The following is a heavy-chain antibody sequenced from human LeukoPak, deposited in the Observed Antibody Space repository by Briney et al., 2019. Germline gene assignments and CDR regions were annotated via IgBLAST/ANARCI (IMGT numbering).Heavy chain of an antibody. Sequence: SETLSLTCTVSGGSISSYYWSWVRQPPGQGLEWIGYIYYSGSTNYNPSLKSRVTISVATSKNQFSLKLSSVTAADTAVYYCARGTSGDFDYWGQGTLVTASS. CDR3: ARGTSGDFDY. CDR1: GGSISSYY. J-gene: IGHJ4*02. CDR2: IYYSGST. V-gene: IGHV4-59*01. D-gene: IGHD2-8*02.